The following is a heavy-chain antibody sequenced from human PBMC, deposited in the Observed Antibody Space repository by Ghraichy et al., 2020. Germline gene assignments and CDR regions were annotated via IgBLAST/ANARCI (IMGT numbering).Heavy chain of an antibody. CDR1: GFTFNNYA. Sequence: ETLSLTCAASGFTFNNYAMSWVRQAPGKGLEWVSGVGVNGFDTHYGDPVRGRFIISRDNSKNTLYLQMNSLRVDDTAVYYCAKESGYCTGGDCYATHQFYYGMDVWGQGTTVTVSS. V-gene: IGHV3-23*01. CDR3: AKESGYCTGGDCYATHQFYYGMDV. J-gene: IGHJ6*02. D-gene: IGHD2-8*02. CDR2: VGVNGFDT.